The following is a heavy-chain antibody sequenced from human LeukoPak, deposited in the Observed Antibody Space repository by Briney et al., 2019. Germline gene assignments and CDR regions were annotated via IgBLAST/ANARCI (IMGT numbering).Heavy chain of an antibody. CDR1: RGSLNCYY. Sequence: SYTLPLTHTVSRGSLNCYYWSWLRQPPGTGLQWIGYIYYSVSTDYSHSLKRRVTMSLDTSNNQFSLKLLSVTPAATALYHCAGGDTAAFRHFDCWGQGTLVTASS. D-gene: IGHD2-21*02. CDR2: IYYSVST. V-gene: IGHV4-59*03. CDR3: AGGDTAAFRHFDC. J-gene: IGHJ4*02.